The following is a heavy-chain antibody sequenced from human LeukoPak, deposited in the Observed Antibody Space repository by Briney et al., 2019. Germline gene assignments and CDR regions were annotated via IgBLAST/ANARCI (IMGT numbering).Heavy chain of an antibody. CDR2: ISGSGGST. D-gene: IGHD2-2*01. CDR3: AKSSDGSTSFDQ. V-gene: IGHV3-23*01. CDR1: GFTFDDYG. Sequence: PGGSLRLSCAASGFTFDDYGMSWVRQAPGKGLEWVSAISGSGGSTYYADSVKCQFTISRDNSKNTLYLQINSLRAEDMALYYCAKSSDGSTSFDQWGQGTLVTVSS. J-gene: IGHJ4*02.